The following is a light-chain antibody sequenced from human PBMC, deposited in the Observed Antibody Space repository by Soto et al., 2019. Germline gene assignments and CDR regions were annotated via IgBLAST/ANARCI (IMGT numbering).Light chain of an antibody. Sequence: QPVLTQPPSVSGAPGQRVTISCTGSSSNIGAGYDVHWYQQLPGTAPKLLIYGNSNRPSGVPDRFSGSKSCTSASMAITGLEAEDEDDYYCKSSDSSLSGFNVFGTGTKVTVL. V-gene: IGLV1-40*01. J-gene: IGLJ1*01. CDR2: GNS. CDR3: KSSDSSLSGFNV. CDR1: SSNIGAGYD.